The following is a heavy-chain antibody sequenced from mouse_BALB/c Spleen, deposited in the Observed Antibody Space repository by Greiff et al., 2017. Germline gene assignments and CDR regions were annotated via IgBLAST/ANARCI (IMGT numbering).Heavy chain of an antibody. D-gene: IGHD2-14*01. V-gene: IGHV1-84*02. CDR1: GYTFTDYY. CDR2: IYPGSGNT. Sequence: QVQLQQSGPELVKPGASVKISCKASGYTFTDYYINWVKQKPGQGLEWIGWIYPGSGNTKYNEKFKGKATLTVDTSSSTAYMQLSSLTSEDTAVYFCAREGRYDGSLYYAMDYWGQGTPVTGSS. J-gene: IGHJ4*01. CDR3: AREGRYDGSLYYAMDY.